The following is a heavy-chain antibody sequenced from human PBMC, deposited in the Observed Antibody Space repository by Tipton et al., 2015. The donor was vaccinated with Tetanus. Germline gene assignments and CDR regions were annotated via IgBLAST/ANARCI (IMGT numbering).Heavy chain of an antibody. CDR1: GYTFDTYW. D-gene: IGHD6-6*01. V-gene: IGHV5-51*01. Sequence: QPVQSGAEVKKPGESLKISCKCSGYTFDTYWIAWVRQMPGKGLEWMGIIYPGDSETRYSPSFQGHVTMSADKSINTAYLQWSSLEASDTAMYFCARLHLRTYASSSGHWGQGTLVTVSS. CDR2: IYPGDSET. J-gene: IGHJ4*02. CDR3: ARLHLRTYASSSGH.